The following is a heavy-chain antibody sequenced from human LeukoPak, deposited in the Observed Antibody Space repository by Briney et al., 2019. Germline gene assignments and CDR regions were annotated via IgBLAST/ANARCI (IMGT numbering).Heavy chain of an antibody. CDR2: ISGSGGST. D-gene: IGHD3-22*01. J-gene: IGHJ4*02. Sequence: GGSLRLSCAASGFTFSSYSMSCVRQAPEKVLEWVSAISGSGGSTYYADSVKGRFTISRDNSKNTLYLQMNSLRAEDTAVYYCAKSAPGNDYYDSSGYLYWGQGTLVTVSS. CDR3: AKSAPGNDYYDSSGYLY. CDR1: GFTFSSYS. V-gene: IGHV3-23*01.